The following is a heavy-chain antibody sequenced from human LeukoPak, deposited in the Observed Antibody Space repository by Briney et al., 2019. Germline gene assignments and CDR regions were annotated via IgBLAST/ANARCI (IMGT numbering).Heavy chain of an antibody. CDR1: GGSISSHY. CDR2: IYYSGST. J-gene: IGHJ6*03. V-gene: IGHV4-59*11. D-gene: IGHD5-12*01. CDR3: ASLYSGYDSPRPYYCYYMDV. Sequence: PSETLSLTCTVSGGSISSHYWSWIRQPPGKGREWIGDIYYSGSTNYNPSLKSRVTISVDASKHQFSLKLCSVTGADTAVYYCASLYSGYDSPRPYYCYYMDVWGKGTTVSVSS.